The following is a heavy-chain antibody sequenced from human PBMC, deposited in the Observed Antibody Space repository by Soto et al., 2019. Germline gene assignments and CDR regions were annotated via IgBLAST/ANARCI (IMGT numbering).Heavy chain of an antibody. V-gene: IGHV3-7*01. CDR2: IKQDGSEK. J-gene: IGHJ4*02. CDR3: AYTTTLNGN. D-gene: IGHD3-16*01. Sequence: EVQLVESGGGLVQPGGSLRLCCAGSGFTFSQYWMNWVRQAPGKGLEWVANIKQDGSEKHYVDSVKGRFTISRDNAKSSMFLQMNSLRAEDTAVYYCAYTTTLNGNWGQGTLLTVSS. CDR1: GFTFSQYW.